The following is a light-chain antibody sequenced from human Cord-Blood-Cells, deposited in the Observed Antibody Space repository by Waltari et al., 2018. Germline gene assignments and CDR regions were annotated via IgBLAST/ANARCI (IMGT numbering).Light chain of an antibody. CDR1: SSDVGGYNY. CDR2: DVS. V-gene: IGLV2-14*01. J-gene: IGLJ1*01. Sequence: QSALTQPASVSGSPGQSITISCPGTSSDVGGYNYVSWYQQHPGKAPKLMIYDVSNRPSGVSNRFSGSKSGNTAALTISGLQAEDEADYYCSSYTSSSIFYVFGTGTKVTVL. CDR3: SSYTSSSIFYV.